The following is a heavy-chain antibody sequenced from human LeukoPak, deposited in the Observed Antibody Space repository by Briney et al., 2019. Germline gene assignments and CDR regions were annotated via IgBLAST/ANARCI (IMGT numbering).Heavy chain of an antibody. CDR1: GFTFSSYA. D-gene: IGHD3-22*01. CDR3: ARGDDSGYYDYFDY. V-gene: IGHV3-23*01. CDR2: ISGSGGNT. J-gene: IGHJ4*02. Sequence: GSLRLSCAASGFTFSSYAMSWVRQAPGRGLEWVSAISGSGGNTYYADSVKGRFTISRDNSKNTLYLQMNSLRAEDTAMYYCARGDDSGYYDYFDYWGQGALVTVSS.